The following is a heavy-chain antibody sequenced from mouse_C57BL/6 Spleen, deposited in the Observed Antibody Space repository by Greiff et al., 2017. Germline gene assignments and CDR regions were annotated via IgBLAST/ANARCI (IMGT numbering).Heavy chain of an antibody. CDR3: AREGDSSGLYAMDY. V-gene: IGHV1-80*01. CDR2: IYPGDGDT. CDR1: GYAFSSYW. D-gene: IGHD3-2*02. Sequence: QVHVKQSGAELVEPGASVKISCKASGYAFSSYWMNWVKQRPGKGLEWIGQIYPGDGDTNYNGKFKGKATLTADKSSSTAYMQLSSLTSEDSAVYFCAREGDSSGLYAMDYWGQGTSVTVSS. J-gene: IGHJ4*01.